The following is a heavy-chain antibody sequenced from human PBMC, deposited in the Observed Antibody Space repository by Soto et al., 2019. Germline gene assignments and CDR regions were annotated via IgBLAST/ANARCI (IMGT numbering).Heavy chain of an antibody. J-gene: IGHJ5*02. V-gene: IGHV1-69*13. CDR1: GGTFSSYA. Sequence: SVKVSCKASGGTFSSYAISWVRQAPGQGLEWMGGIIPIFGTANYAQKFQGRVTITADESTSTAYMELSSLRSEDTAVYYCARGPVDSLYSRGWVVRYNWFDPWGQGTLVTVSS. CDR3: ARGPVDSLYSRGWVVRYNWFDP. D-gene: IGHD6-19*01. CDR2: IIPIFGTA.